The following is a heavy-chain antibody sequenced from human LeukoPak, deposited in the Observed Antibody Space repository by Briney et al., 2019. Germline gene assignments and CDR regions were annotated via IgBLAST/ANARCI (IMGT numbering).Heavy chain of an antibody. V-gene: IGHV1-69*05. CDR2: IIPIFGTA. CDR3: ATHLHIVVVTSAPDAFDI. D-gene: IGHD2-21*02. J-gene: IGHJ3*02. Sequence: SVKVSCKASGGTFSSYAISWVRQAPGQGLEWMGGIIPIFGTANYAQKFQGRVTITTDESTSTAYMELSSLRSEDTAVYYCATHLHIVVVTSAPDAFDIWGQGTMVTVSS. CDR1: GGTFSSYA.